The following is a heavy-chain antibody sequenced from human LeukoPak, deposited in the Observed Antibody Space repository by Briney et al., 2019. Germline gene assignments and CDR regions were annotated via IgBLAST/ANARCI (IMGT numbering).Heavy chain of an antibody. Sequence: PSETLSLTCTVSGGSISSSSYYWGWIRQPPGKGLEWIGSIYYSGSTYYNPSLKSRVTISVDTSKNQFSLKLSSVTAADTAVYYCARLSRPYYDILTGHFDYWGQGTLVTVSS. CDR2: IYYSGST. CDR3: ARLSRPYYDILTGHFDY. CDR1: GGSISSSSYY. J-gene: IGHJ4*02. D-gene: IGHD3-9*01. V-gene: IGHV4-39*07.